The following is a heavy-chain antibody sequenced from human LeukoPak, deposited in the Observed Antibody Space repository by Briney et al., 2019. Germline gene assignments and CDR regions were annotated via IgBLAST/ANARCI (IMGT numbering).Heavy chain of an antibody. V-gene: IGHV4-31*03. CDR2: IHHSGST. CDR1: GGSISSGGYN. CDR3: ANYGSGSYRFDP. Sequence: SETLSLTCTVSGGSISSGGYNWSWIRQHPGKGLEWIGYIHHSGSTYYNPSLKSRLIISLDTSKNQFSLKLNSVTAADTAVYYCANYGSGSYRFDPWGQGTLVTVSS. D-gene: IGHD3-10*01. J-gene: IGHJ5*02.